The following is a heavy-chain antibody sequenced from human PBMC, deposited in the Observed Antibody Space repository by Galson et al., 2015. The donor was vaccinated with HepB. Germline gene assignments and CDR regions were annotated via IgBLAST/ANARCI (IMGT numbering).Heavy chain of an antibody. Sequence: SLRLSCAASGFSFSTYTMNWVRQAPGKGLEWVASISTTANHIYYAGSVQGRFTISRDNAKNSLYLQLSSLRAEDTAVYYCAKDTPNPPARGWSYFDLWGQGTLVTVPS. CDR3: AKDTPNPPARGWSYFDL. CDR1: GFSFSTYT. J-gene: IGHJ4*02. D-gene: IGHD2-15*01. V-gene: IGHV3-21*01. CDR2: ISTTANHI.